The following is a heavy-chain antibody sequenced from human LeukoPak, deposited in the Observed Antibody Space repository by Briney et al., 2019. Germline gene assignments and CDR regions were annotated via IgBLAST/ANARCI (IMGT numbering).Heavy chain of an antibody. J-gene: IGHJ6*03. CDR1: GFTFSSYW. V-gene: IGHV3-7*01. CDR2: IKQDESEK. Sequence: GGSLRLSCAASGFTFSSYWMTWVRQAPGKGLEWVANIKQDESEKYYVDSVEGRFTISRDNAKSSLYLQMNSLRTEDTAVYYCARVLVYSYGSGYNMDVWGKGTTVTVSS. D-gene: IGHD5-18*01. CDR3: ARVLVYSYGSGYNMDV.